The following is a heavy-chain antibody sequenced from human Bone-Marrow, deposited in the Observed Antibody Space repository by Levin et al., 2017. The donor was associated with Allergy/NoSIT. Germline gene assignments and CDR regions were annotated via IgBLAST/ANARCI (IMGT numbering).Heavy chain of an antibody. J-gene: IGHJ4*02. V-gene: IGHV4-30-4*01. D-gene: IGHD3-10*01. Sequence: LRLSCTVSGGSISSGNYYWSWIRQTPGTGLEWIGYIYYSGSTYYNPSLKSRLTISVDTSKNQFSLNLTSVTTADTAVYYCATGSGSYKIYFAYWGQGTLVTVSS. CDR2: IYYSGST. CDR1: GGSISSGNYY. CDR3: ATGSGSYKIYFAY.